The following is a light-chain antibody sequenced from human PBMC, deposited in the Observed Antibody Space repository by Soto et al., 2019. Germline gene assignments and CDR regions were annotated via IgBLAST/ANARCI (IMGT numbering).Light chain of an antibody. CDR3: QQSYSTPRT. J-gene: IGKJ1*01. V-gene: IGKV1-39*01. Sequence: DIQMTQYPSSMSASVGDRVTITCRASQSISSYLNWYQQKPGKAPKLLIYAASSLQSGVPSRFSGSGSGTEFTLTISSLQAEDFATYYCQQSYSTPRTFGQGTKVEIK. CDR2: AAS. CDR1: QSISSY.